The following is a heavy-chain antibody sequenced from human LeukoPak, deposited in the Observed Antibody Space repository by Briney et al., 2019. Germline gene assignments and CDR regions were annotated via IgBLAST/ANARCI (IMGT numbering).Heavy chain of an antibody. CDR2: IYYSGST. CDR3: ARGSGSYYGYYYMDV. Sequence: SETLSLTCTVSGGSISSGDYYWSWIRQPPGKGLEWIGYIYYSGSTYYNPSLKSRVTISVDTSKNQFSLKLSSVTAADTAVYYCARGSGSYYGYYYMDVWGKGTTVTVSS. CDR1: GGSISSGDYY. V-gene: IGHV4-30-4*02. D-gene: IGHD1-26*01. J-gene: IGHJ6*03.